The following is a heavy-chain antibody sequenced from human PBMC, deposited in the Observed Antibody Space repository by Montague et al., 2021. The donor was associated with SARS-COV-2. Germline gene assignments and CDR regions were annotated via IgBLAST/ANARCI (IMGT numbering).Heavy chain of an antibody. CDR3: ANHGVLLRTFDWSY. CDR2: IGGSGDYT. D-gene: IGHD3-9*01. Sequence: SLRLSCAASGFTFNSYAMSWVRQAPGKGLEWVSGIGGSGDYTHYADSVRGRFTISRDNSKNTLFLQMDNLRADDTAVYYCANHGVLLRTFDWSYWGQGTLVTVSS. V-gene: IGHV3-23*01. CDR1: GFTFNSYA. J-gene: IGHJ4*02.